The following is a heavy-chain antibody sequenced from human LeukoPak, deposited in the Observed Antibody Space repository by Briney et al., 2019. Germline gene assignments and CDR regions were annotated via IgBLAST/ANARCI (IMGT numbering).Heavy chain of an antibody. V-gene: IGHV4-38-2*02. CDR1: GYSISSGYY. D-gene: IGHD4-17*01. CDR3: AGGRYGDIWFDA. CDR2: THHSGST. Sequence: SETLSLTCSVSGYSISSGYYWGWIRQPPGKGLEWIRSTHHSGSTYYNPSLKSRVTISVDTSKNQFSLKLSSVTAADTAVYYCAGGRYGDIWFDAWGQGTLVTVSS. J-gene: IGHJ5*02.